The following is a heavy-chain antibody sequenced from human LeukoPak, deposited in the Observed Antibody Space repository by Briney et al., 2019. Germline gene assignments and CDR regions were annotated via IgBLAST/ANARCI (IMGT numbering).Heavy chain of an antibody. CDR3: ARFKWVAGGWYVDY. CDR1: GFTFSVYT. V-gene: IGHV3-23*01. D-gene: IGHD6-19*01. J-gene: IGHJ4*02. Sequence: GGSLRLSCAASGFTFSVYTMTWVRQAPGKGLEWVSVLTSSNNSTYYADSVKGRFSISRDNSRSTLYLQMSSLRAEDTAVYYCARFKWVAGGWYVDYWGQGTLVTVSS. CDR2: LTSSNNST.